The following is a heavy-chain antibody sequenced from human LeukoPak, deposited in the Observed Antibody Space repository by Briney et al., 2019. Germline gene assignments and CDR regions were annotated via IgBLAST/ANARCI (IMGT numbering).Heavy chain of an antibody. CDR3: ARAGYSSSSTGLS. V-gene: IGHV4-59*08. J-gene: IGHJ5*02. CDR2: IYYSGST. D-gene: IGHD6-13*01. CDR1: GGSFSGYY. Sequence: PSETLSLTCAVYGGSFSGYYWSWIRQPPGKGLEWIGYIYYSGSTNYNPSLKSRVTISVDTSKNQFSLKLSSVTAADTAVYYCARAGYSSSSTGLSWGQGTLVTVSS.